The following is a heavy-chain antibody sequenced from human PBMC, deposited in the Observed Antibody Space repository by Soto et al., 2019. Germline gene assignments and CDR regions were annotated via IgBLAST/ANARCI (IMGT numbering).Heavy chain of an antibody. Sequence: QVQLQESGPGLVKPSQTLSLSCTVSGGSISSAAYYWSWIRQHPGKGLEWIGYISHSGSTYYTPSLKCRVIISADTSKNQFSLNLTSVTAADTAVYYCAREYTYGSNFFDCWGQGALVTVSS. J-gene: IGHJ4*02. V-gene: IGHV4-31*03. CDR2: ISHSGST. CDR1: GGSISSAAYY. CDR3: AREYTYGSNFFDC. D-gene: IGHD5-18*01.